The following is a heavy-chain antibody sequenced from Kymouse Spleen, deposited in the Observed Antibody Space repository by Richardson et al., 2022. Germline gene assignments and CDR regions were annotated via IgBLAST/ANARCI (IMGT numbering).Heavy chain of an antibody. Sequence: EVQLVESGGGLVKPGGSLRLSCAASGFTFSNAWMSWVRQAPGKGLEWVGRIKSKTDGGTTDYAAPVKGRFTISRDDSKNTLYLQMNSLKTEDTAVYYCTTHDILTGYYRGDYWGQGTLVTVSS. J-gene: IGHJ4*02. CDR3: TTHDILTGYYRGDY. D-gene: IGHD3-9*01. CDR1: GFTFSNAW. V-gene: IGHV3-15*01. CDR2: IKSKTDGGTT.